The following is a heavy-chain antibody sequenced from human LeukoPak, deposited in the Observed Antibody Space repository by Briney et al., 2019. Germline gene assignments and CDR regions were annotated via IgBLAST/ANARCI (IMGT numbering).Heavy chain of an antibody. CDR3: ARVSGPGMNEYYHL. V-gene: IGHV3-9*01. Sequence: GGSLRLSCAASGFTFDDCAMHWVRQAPGKGLEWVSGISWNSGSIGYADSVKGRFTISRDNAKNSLYLQMNSLRAEDTAVYYCARVSGPGMNEYYHLWGQGTLVTVSS. CDR2: ISWNSGSI. D-gene: IGHD2-2*01. J-gene: IGHJ4*02. CDR1: GFTFDDCA.